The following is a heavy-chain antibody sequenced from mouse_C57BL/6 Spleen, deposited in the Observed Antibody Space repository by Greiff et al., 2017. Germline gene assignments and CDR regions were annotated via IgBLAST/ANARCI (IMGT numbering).Heavy chain of an antibody. J-gene: IGHJ2*01. V-gene: IGHV1-80*01. CDR2: IYPGDGDT. CDR1: GYAFSSYW. Sequence: VQLQQSGAELVKPGASVKISCKASGYAFSSYWMNWVKQRPGKGLEWIGQIYPGDGDTNYNGKFKGKATLTADKSSSTAYMQRSSLTAEDSAVYFCARFNYRHFDDWGQGTTLSVSS. CDR3: ARFNYRHFDD. D-gene: IGHD2-1*01.